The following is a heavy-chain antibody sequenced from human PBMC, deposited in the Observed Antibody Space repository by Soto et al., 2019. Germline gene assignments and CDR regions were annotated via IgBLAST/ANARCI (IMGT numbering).Heavy chain of an antibody. CDR2: ISYDGSFV. CDR3: AKERGRNRNFAMDV. CDR1: GLTFGDYG. Sequence: HPWGSLRLSCVVSGLTFGDYGFHCVRHSPFKCLDWVAAISYDGSFVYYADSVRGRFTISRDNSRNTLDLQMNTLRHEDTAVYYCAKERGRNRNFAMDVWGQGTSVTVSS. D-gene: IGHD1-1*01. V-gene: IGHV3-30*18. J-gene: IGHJ6*02.